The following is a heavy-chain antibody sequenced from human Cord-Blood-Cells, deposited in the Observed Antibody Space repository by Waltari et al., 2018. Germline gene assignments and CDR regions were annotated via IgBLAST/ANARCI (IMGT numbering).Heavy chain of an antibody. CDR3: ARGDYDSSGYYFDY. J-gene: IGHJ4*02. CDR1: GFTVSSNY. Sequence: EVQLVESGGGLIQPGGSLRLSCAASGFTVSSNYMRWVRTAPGKGLEWVSVIYSGGSTYYTDSVKGRFTISRDNSKNTLYLQMNSLRAEDTAVYYCARGDYDSSGYYFDYWGQGTLVTVSS. D-gene: IGHD3-22*01. V-gene: IGHV3-53*01. CDR2: IYSGGST.